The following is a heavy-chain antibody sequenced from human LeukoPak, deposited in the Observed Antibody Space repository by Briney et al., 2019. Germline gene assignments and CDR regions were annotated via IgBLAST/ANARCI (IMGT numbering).Heavy chain of an antibody. D-gene: IGHD3-10*01. CDR3: ARALLPGCMDV. Sequence: GGSLRLSCAASGFTFSSYGMHWVRQAPGKGLEWVAVISYDGSNKYYADSVKGRFTISRDNSKNTLYLQMNSLRAEDTAVYYCARALLPGCMDVWGQGTTVTVSS. CDR1: GFTFSSYG. CDR2: ISYDGSNK. V-gene: IGHV3-30*03. J-gene: IGHJ6*02.